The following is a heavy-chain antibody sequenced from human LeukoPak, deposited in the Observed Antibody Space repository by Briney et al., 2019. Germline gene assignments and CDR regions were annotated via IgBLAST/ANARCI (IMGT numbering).Heavy chain of an antibody. CDR2: ISAYHGNT. CDR3: ARTPYYEGAEYFQH. Sequence: ASVKVSCKASGYTFTSYGITWARQAPGQGLEWMGWISAYHGNTNYAQKLQGRVTMTTDTSTSTAFMELRSLRSDDTAVYYCARTPYYEGAEYFQHWGQGTLVTVSS. CDR1: GYTFTSYG. J-gene: IGHJ1*01. D-gene: IGHD3-22*01. V-gene: IGHV1-18*01.